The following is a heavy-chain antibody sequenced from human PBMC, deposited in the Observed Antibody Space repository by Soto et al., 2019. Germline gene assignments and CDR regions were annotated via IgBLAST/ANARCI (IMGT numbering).Heavy chain of an antibody. Sequence: EVQLLESGGGLVQPGGSLRLSCAASGFTFSGFAMSWVRQAPGKGLEWVSGISGSGDSTYYADSVKGRFTISRDNSKNTLYLQMNSLRAEDTAVYYCAKAHPSVLTEFDYWGQGTLVTVSS. J-gene: IGHJ4*02. V-gene: IGHV3-23*01. CDR1: GFTFSGFA. CDR3: AKAHPSVLTEFDY. CDR2: ISGSGDST. D-gene: IGHD2-15*01.